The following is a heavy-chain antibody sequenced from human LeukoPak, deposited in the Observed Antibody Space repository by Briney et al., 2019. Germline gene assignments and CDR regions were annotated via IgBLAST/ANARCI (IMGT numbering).Heavy chain of an antibody. CDR1: GFTFRNYW. CDR2: INPDGATT. CDR3: VRDGDDFNFDY. V-gene: IGHV3-74*01. J-gene: IGHJ4*02. D-gene: IGHD5-24*01. Sequence: GGSLRLSCAASGFTFRNYWLHWVRQAPGKGLVWVSRINPDGATTDYAGSVKGRFTISRDNAKNTLYLHMHSLRAEDTAVYYCVRDGDDFNFDYWGQGNLVTVSS.